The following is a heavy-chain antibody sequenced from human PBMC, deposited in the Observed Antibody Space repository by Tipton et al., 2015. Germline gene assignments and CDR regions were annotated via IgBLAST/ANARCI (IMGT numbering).Heavy chain of an antibody. CDR2: ISSRGTTI. CDR1: GFTFSDFS. CDR3: ARDPLGSSGWHSIFDY. V-gene: IGHV3-11*01. J-gene: IGHJ4*02. D-gene: IGHD6-19*01. Sequence: SLRLSCAAYGFTFSDFSMSWIRQAPGKGLEWVSYISSRGTTIYYADSVKGRFTISRDNAKNSLYLQMNSLRAEDTAVYYCARDPLGSSGWHSIFDYWGQGTLVTVSS.